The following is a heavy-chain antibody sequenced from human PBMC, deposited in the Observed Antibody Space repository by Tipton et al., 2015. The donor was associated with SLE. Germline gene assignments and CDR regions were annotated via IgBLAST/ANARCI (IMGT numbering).Heavy chain of an antibody. Sequence: GSLRLSCAVSGGSISSSNWWSWVRQPPGKGLEWIGEIYHSGSTNYNPSLKSRVTISVDTSKNQFSLKLSSVTAADTAVYYCARDFGEVLTWYFDLWGRGTLVTVSS. CDR2: IYHSGST. CDR3: ARDFGEVLTWYFDL. J-gene: IGHJ2*01. D-gene: IGHD4/OR15-4a*01. V-gene: IGHV4-4*02. CDR1: GGSISSSNW.